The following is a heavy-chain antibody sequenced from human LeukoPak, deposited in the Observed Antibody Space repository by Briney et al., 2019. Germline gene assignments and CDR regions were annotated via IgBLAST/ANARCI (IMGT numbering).Heavy chain of an antibody. D-gene: IGHD3-22*01. CDR1: GFTLSSYG. CDR3: ARSYYEYYYDSSGYYRPYFDY. Sequence: GGSLRLSCAASGFTLSSYGMSWVRQAPGKGLEWVSAISGSGGSTYYADSLKGRFTISRDNSKNTLYLQMNSLRAEDTAVYYCARSYYEYYYDSSGYYRPYFDYWGQGTLVTVSS. J-gene: IGHJ4*02. CDR2: ISGSGGST. V-gene: IGHV3-23*01.